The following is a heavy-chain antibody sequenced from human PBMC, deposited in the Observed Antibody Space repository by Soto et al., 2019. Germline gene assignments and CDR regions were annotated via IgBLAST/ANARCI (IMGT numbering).Heavy chain of an antibody. CDR3: ARGDCVGGTCYSLAGSFYYYMDV. J-gene: IGHJ6*03. V-gene: IGHV3-74*02. CDR2: INSDGSVS. D-gene: IGHD2-15*01. Sequence: EVQLVESGGGLVQPGGSLRLSCAASGFTFSNYWIDWVLQAPGKGLEWVSRINSDGSVSSYADAVKGRLTISRDNVKNTLYLQMDSLRAEDAAVYYGARGDCVGGTCYSLAGSFYYYMDVWGEGTTVTVFS. CDR1: GFTFSNYW.